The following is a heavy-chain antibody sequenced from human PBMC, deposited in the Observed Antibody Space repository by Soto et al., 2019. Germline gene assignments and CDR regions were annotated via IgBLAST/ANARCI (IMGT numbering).Heavy chain of an antibody. D-gene: IGHD6-6*01. CDR1: GGSISSGDYY. Sequence: TLSLTCTVSGGSISSGDYYWSWIRQPPGKGLEWIGYIYYSGSTYYNPSLKSRVTISVDTSKNQFSLKLSSVTAADTAVYYCARVVYSSSKRFLARWFDPWGQGTLVTVSS. V-gene: IGHV4-30-4*01. CDR2: IYYSGST. J-gene: IGHJ5*02. CDR3: ARVVYSSSKRFLARWFDP.